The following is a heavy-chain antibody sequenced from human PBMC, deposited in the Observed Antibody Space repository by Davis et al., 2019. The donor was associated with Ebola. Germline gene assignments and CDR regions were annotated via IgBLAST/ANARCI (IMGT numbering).Heavy chain of an antibody. CDR3: ARGGYYYGSGSYNFDY. CDR1: GFTFSSYG. J-gene: IGHJ4*02. CDR2: ISSSSSTT. V-gene: IGHV3-48*01. D-gene: IGHD3-10*01. Sequence: GESLKISCAASGFTFSSYGMNWVRQAPGKGLEWVSYISSSSSTTYYADSVKGRFTISRDNSKNTLYLQMNSLRAEDTAVYYCARGGYYYGSGSYNFDYWGQGTLVTVSS.